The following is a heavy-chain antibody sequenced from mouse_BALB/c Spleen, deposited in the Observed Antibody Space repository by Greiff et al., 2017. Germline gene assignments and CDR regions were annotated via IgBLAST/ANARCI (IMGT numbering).Heavy chain of an antibody. CDR2: IYPGNVNT. CDR3: ARGLGYAMDY. J-gene: IGHJ4*01. D-gene: IGHD4-1*01. Sequence: VQLQESGPELVKPGASVRISCKASGYTFTSYYIHWVKQRPGQGLEWIGWIYPGNVNTKYNEKFKGKATLTADKSSSTAYMQLSSLTSEDSAVYFCARGLGYAMDYWGQGTSVTVSS. V-gene: IGHV1S56*01. CDR1: GYTFTSYY.